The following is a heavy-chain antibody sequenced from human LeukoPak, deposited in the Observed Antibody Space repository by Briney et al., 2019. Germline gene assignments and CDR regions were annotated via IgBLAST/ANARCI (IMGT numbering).Heavy chain of an antibody. CDR1: GDSVSSRSAA. CDR2: TFYRSKWSK. Sequence: SQTLSLTCAISGDSVSSRSAAWNWIRQSPSRGLEWLGRTFYRSKWSKEYAVSIKSRITIDPDTSKNQFSLQLNSVTPEDTAVYYCARLSLGYCSGGSCYSGRRAKYYFDYWGQGTLVTVSS. CDR3: ARLSLGYCSGGSCYSGRRAKYYFDY. D-gene: IGHD2-15*01. J-gene: IGHJ4*02. V-gene: IGHV6-1*01.